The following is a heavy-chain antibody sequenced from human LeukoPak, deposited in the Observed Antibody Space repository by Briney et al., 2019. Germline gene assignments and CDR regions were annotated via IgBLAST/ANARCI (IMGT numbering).Heavy chain of an antibody. D-gene: IGHD2-15*01. CDR2: LHRSASA. V-gene: IGHV4-4*08. CDR1: GASISGFY. J-gene: IGHJ4*02. CDR3: ARDYDGGPKLRIDY. Sequence: SETLSLTCSVSGASISGFYWNWLRQAPGKGLEWIGFLHRSASATYNPSLESRVTTSMDTSKNQFSLKLYDVTAADTAVYYCARDYDGGPKLRIDYWGQGALVTVS.